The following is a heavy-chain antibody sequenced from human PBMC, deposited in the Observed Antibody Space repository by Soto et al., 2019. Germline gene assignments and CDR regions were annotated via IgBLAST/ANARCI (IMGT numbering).Heavy chain of an antibody. Sequence: PGGSLRLSCAASGFTFSSYAMHWVRQAPGKGLEWVAVISYDGSNKYYADSVKGRFTISRDNSKNTLYLQMNSLRAEDTAVYYCARGVAARWSYYYYYGMDVWGQGTTVTVSS. CDR2: ISYDGSNK. CDR3: ARGVAARWSYYYYYGMDV. CDR1: GFTFSSYA. J-gene: IGHJ6*02. V-gene: IGHV3-30-3*01. D-gene: IGHD6-6*01.